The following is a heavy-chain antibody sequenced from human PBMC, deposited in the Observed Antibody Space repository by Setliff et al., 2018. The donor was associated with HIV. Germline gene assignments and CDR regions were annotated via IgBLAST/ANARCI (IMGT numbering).Heavy chain of an antibody. V-gene: IGHV1-3*01. Sequence: ASVKVSCKASGYTFTSYTLHWVRQAPGQRLEWMGWINAGNGNTKYSQKFQGRVTFIRDTSTNTVSLDLSSLRSDDTAIYFCARHGGPTTITTGYYFDIWGQGTLVTVSS. J-gene: IGHJ4*02. D-gene: IGHD4-4*01. CDR3: ARHGGPTTITTGYYFDI. CDR2: INAGNGNT. CDR1: GYTFTSYT.